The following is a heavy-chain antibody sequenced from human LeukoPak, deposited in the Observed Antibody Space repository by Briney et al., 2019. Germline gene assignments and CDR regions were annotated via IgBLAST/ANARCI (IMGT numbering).Heavy chain of an antibody. CDR1: EFPFSSFA. CDR3: ARDGNSGWYTGEKYYYYGMDV. D-gene: IGHD6-19*01. Sequence: GGSLRLSCAASEFPFSSFALHWVRQAPGKGLEWVAVISYDGSNKDYADSVKGRFTISRDNSKNTLYLQMNSLRAEDTALYYCARDGNSGWYTGEKYYYYGMDVWGQGTTVTVSS. CDR2: ISYDGSNK. J-gene: IGHJ6*02. V-gene: IGHV3-30-3*01.